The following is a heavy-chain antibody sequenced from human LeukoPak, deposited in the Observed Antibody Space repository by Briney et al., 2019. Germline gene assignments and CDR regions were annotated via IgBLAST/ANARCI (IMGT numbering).Heavy chain of an antibody. CDR2: ISSSSGYI. CDR3: ARDRGYCSGGTCYGLYFDY. Sequence: GGSLRLSCAASGFTFSTYSMNWVRQAPGKGPEWVSSISSSSGYIFYADSVKGRFTVSRDNAKNSLFLQMNNLRAEDTAVYYCARDRGYCSGGTCYGLYFDYWGQGTLVTVSS. D-gene: IGHD2-15*01. V-gene: IGHV3-21*01. J-gene: IGHJ4*02. CDR1: GFTFSTYS.